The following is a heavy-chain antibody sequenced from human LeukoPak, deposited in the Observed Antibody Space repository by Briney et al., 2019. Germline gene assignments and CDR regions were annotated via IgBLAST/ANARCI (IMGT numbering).Heavy chain of an antibody. CDR1: GDAFTNYA. CDR2: ISVYNGKT. D-gene: IGHD2-2*01. J-gene: IGHJ4*02. CDR3: ARGYCSSATCRHFDY. V-gene: IGHV1-18*01. Sequence: ASVKVSCKASGDAFTNYAISWVRQAPGQGLELMGWISVYNGKTNYAHKFQGRVTMTEDTSTTTAYMELRSLRSDDTAVYYCARGYCSSATCRHFDYWGQGALVTVSS.